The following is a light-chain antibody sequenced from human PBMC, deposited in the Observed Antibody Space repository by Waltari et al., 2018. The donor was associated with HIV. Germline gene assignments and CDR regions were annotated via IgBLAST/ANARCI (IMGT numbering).Light chain of an antibody. Sequence: DIVMTQSPDSLAVSLGERATINCRSSPSVFYSSSNKNDLAWYQEKPGQPPRLLSNWASTRESGVPDRFRGSGSGTESTLTISSLQAEDVAVYYCQQYHSAPPYTFGQGTRLEIK. CDR3: QQYHSAPPYT. J-gene: IGKJ2*01. V-gene: IGKV4-1*01. CDR1: PSVFYSSSNKND. CDR2: WAS.